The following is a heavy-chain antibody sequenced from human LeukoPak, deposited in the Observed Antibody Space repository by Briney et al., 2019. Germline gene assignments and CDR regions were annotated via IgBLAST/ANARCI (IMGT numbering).Heavy chain of an antibody. Sequence: PGGSLRLSCAASGFTFSSYAMHWVRQAPGKGLEWVAVISYDGSNKYYADSVKGRFTISRDNAKNSLYLQMSSLRAEDTGVYYCARDIAGGSYSPDYWGQGTLVTVSS. CDR1: GFTFSSYA. J-gene: IGHJ4*02. CDR2: ISYDGSNK. V-gene: IGHV3-30-3*01. CDR3: ARDIAGGSYSPDY. D-gene: IGHD1-26*01.